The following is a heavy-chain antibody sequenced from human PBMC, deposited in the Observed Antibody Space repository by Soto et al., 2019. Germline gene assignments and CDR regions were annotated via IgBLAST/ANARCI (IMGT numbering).Heavy chain of an antibody. V-gene: IGHV3-33*01. Sequence: QVQLVESGGGVVQPGRSLRLSCAASGFTFSSYGMHWVRQAPGKGLEWVAVIWYDGSNKYYADSVKGRFTISRDNSKNTLYLQMNRLRAEDTAVYYCARDSSSGYYHDYYGMDVWGQGTTVTVSS. CDR3: ARDSSSGYYHDYYGMDV. D-gene: IGHD3-22*01. CDR2: IWYDGSNK. CDR1: GFTFSSYG. J-gene: IGHJ6*02.